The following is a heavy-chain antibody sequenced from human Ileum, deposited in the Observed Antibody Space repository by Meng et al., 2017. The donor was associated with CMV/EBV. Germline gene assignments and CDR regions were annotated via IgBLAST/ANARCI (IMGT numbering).Heavy chain of an antibody. D-gene: IGHD2-21*02. CDR3: ARDHGVMTSTFDY. CDR1: AYTLTTHY. CDR2: INPSGSRT. J-gene: IGHJ4*02. Sequence: QASPVQSGAEGKKPWTAGKLSCTASAYTLTTHYIHWVRQAPGQGLEWIGIINPSGSRTNYAQKFQGRVTMTKDTSTSTVYMELTSLKSDDTAVYFCARDHGVMTSTFDYWGQGTLVTVSS. V-gene: IGHV1-46*01.